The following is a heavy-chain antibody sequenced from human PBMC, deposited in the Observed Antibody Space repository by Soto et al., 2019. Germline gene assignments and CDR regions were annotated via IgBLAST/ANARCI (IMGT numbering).Heavy chain of an antibody. CDR1: GFTFSSYA. J-gene: IGHJ4*02. V-gene: IGHV3-23*01. Sequence: GGSLRLSCAASGFTFSSYAMSWVRQAPGKGLEWVSAISGSGGSTYYADSVKGRFTISRDNSKNTLYLQMNSLRAEDTAVYYCAKDITVTTETQTITGPFDYWGQGTLVTVSS. D-gene: IGHD4-17*01. CDR3: AKDITVTTETQTITGPFDY. CDR2: ISGSGGST.